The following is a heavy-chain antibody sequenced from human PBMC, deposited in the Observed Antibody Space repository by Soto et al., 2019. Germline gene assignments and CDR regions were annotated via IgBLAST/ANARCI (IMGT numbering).Heavy chain of an antibody. CDR3: ARSSSSWGYYYGMDV. V-gene: IGHV4-39*01. CDR1: GGSISSSSYY. J-gene: IGHJ6*02. Sequence: ASETLSLTCTVSGGSISSSSYYWGWIRQPPGKGLEWIGSIYYSGSTYYNPSLKSRVTISVDTSKNQFSLKLSSVTAADTAVYYCARSSSSWGYYYGMDVWGQGTTVTVSS. D-gene: IGHD6-13*01. CDR2: IYYSGST.